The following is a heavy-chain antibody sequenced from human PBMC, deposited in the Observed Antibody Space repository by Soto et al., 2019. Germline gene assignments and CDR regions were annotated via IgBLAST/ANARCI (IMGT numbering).Heavy chain of an antibody. J-gene: IGHJ5*02. CDR2: IFYSGYS. Sequence: QVQLQESGPGLVKPSQTLSLTCTVSGDSISSGGYYWSWIRQSPGKGLEWIGYIFYSGYSYYNPSLKSRLFISVDTSKNHFSLRLSSVTAADTAVYYGARLNPVVGVPTAMGWFDPWGQGALVTVSS. D-gene: IGHD2-2*01. CDR3: ARLNPVVGVPTAMGWFDP. V-gene: IGHV4-31*03. CDR1: GDSISSGGYY.